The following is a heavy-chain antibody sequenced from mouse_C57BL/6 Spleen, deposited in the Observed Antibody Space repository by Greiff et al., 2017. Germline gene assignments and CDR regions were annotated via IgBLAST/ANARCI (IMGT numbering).Heavy chain of an antibody. D-gene: IGHD4-1*01. CDR1: GFTFSNYW. CDR2: IRLKSDNYAT. V-gene: IGHV6-3*01. CDR3: TGVTGTDWYFDV. J-gene: IGHJ1*03. Sequence: EVKVEESGGGLVQPGGSMKLSCVASGFTFSNYWMNWVRQSPEKGLEWVAQIRLKSDNYATHYAESVKGRFTISRDDSKSSVYLQMNNLRAEDTGIYYCTGVTGTDWYFDVGGTGTTVTVSS.